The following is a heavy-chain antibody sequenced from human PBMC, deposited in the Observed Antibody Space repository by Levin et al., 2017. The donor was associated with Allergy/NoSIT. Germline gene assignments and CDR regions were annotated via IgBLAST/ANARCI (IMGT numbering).Heavy chain of an antibody. Sequence: GGSLRLSCAPSGFTFSSYGMHWVRQAPGKGLEWVAVIWSDGSKTHYADSVKGRFTISRDNSKNTLYLQMNSLRADDTAVYYCARDDEEYDGNLFDCWGQGTLVTVSS. V-gene: IGHV3-33*01. D-gene: IGHD4-23*01. J-gene: IGHJ4*02. CDR3: ARDDEEYDGNLFDC. CDR1: GFTFSSYG. CDR2: IWSDGSKT.